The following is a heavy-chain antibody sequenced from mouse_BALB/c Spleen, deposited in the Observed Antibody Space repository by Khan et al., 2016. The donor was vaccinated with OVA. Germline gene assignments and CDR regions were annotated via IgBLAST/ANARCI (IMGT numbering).Heavy chain of an antibody. J-gene: IGHJ4*01. V-gene: IGHV3-2*02. CDR2: LSYSGST. D-gene: IGHD2-3*01. Sequence: QLEESGPGLVKPSQSLSLTCTVTGYSITSDYAWNWIRQFPGNKLEWMGYLSYSGSTNYNPALKSRISITRDTSKNQFFLQLNSVTTEDTATYYCASDGSRYNYAMDYWGQGTSVTVSS. CDR1: GYSITSDYA. CDR3: ASDGSRYNYAMDY.